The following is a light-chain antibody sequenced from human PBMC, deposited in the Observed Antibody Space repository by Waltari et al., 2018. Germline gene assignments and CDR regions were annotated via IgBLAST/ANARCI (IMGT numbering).Light chain of an antibody. Sequence: TVMTQSPATLSVSPGETVTLFCRASENIRSNLAWYQHKPGQAPRLLIYTASTRDTGVPARFSGSGSGTEFVLTINNLQSEDCAVYYCQHYQTFGQGTKVEVK. V-gene: IGKV3-15*01. CDR1: ENIRSN. CDR2: TAS. CDR3: QHYQT. J-gene: IGKJ1*01.